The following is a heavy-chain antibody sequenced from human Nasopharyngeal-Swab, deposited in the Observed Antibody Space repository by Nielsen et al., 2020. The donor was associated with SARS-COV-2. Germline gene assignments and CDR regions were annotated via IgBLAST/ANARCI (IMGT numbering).Heavy chain of an antibody. CDR1: GYSFIDYW. D-gene: IGHD2-15*01. J-gene: IGHJ4*02. V-gene: IGHV5-51*01. CDR3: ARPLTAASYYFDY. CDR2: IYPGDSDT. Sequence: GGSLRLSCKVSGYSFIDYWIGWVRQLPGRGLEWMGIIYPGDSDTRYNPSFTGQVTISADNSISTAYLQWDSLKASDSAMYYCARPLTAASYYFDYWGQGTLVTVSS.